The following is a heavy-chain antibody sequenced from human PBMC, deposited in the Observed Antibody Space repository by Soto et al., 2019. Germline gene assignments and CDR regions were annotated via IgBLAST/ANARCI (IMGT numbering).Heavy chain of an antibody. J-gene: IGHJ6*02. CDR1: GFTFSSYS. V-gene: IGHV3-21*01. CDR2: ISSSSSYI. CDR3: ARDPPIAAAGTEMDLYYYYYYGMDV. Sequence: GGSLRLSCAASGFTFSSYSMNWVRQAPGKGLEWVSSISSSSSYIYYADSVKGRFTISRDNAKNSLYLQMNSLRAEDTAVYYCARDPPIAAAGTEMDLYYYYYYGMDVWGQGTTVTVSS. D-gene: IGHD6-13*01.